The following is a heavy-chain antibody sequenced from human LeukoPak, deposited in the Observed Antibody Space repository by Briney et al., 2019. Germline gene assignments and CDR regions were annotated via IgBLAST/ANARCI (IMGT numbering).Heavy chain of an antibody. D-gene: IGHD5-12*01. V-gene: IGHV1-8*01. CDR2: MNPNSGNT. CDR3: ALRSRGYSGYDACDY. CDR1: GYTFTSYD. J-gene: IGHJ4*02. Sequence: ASVKVSCKASGYTFTSYDINWVRQATGQGLEWMGWMNPNSGNTSYAQKFQGRVTMTRNTSISTAYMELSSLRSEDTAVYYCALRSRGYSGYDACDYWGQGALVTVSS.